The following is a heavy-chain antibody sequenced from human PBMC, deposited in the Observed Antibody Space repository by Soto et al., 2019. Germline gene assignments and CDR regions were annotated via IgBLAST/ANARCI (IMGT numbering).Heavy chain of an antibody. V-gene: IGHV4-39*01. CDR1: GAFITSNSYY. D-gene: IGHD3-16*01. Sequence: SETLSLTCTVCGAFITSNSYYWGWIRQSPGKGLEWIGNIYFSGTTYYNPSLESRVTISVDTSKRQFSLRLSSVTAADTAVYYCARRARGANFDFWGQGTLLTVSS. CDR3: ARRARGANFDF. J-gene: IGHJ4*02. CDR2: IYFSGTT.